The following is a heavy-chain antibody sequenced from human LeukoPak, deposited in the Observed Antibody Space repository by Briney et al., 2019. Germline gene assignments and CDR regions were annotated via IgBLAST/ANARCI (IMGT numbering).Heavy chain of an antibody. CDR2: FNHSGST. J-gene: IGHJ6*02. CDR1: GGSFSGYY. CDR3: ARGRFVRQWLVPFGQDV. Sequence: SETLSLTCAVYGGSFSGYYWSWIRQPPGKGLEWIGEFNHSGSTNYNPSLKSRVTISVDTSRNQFSLKLSSVTAADTAVYYCARGRFVRQWLVPFGQDVWGQGTTVTVSS. D-gene: IGHD6-19*01. V-gene: IGHV4-34*01.